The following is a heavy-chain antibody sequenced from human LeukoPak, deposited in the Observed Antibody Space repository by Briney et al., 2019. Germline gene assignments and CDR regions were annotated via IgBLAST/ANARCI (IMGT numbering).Heavy chain of an antibody. CDR3: ARRTVTNGWFRIDY. D-gene: IGHD6-19*01. CDR1: GGSLSTYY. CDR2: IYYNGAT. V-gene: IGHV4-59*08. J-gene: IGHJ4*02. Sequence: SETLSLTCTVSGGSLSTYYWSWIRQPPGKGLEWIGYIYYNGATDYNPSLKSRVTISVDTSKNEFSLKLSSVTAADTALYYCARRTVTNGWFRIDYWGQGSLVIVSS.